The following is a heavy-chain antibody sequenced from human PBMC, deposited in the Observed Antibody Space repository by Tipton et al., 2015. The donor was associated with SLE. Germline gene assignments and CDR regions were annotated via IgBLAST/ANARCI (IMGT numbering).Heavy chain of an antibody. D-gene: IGHD2-15*01. Sequence: SLRLSCAASGFTFEDYAMHWVRQAPGKGLEWVSGISYNSGRIVYADSVRGRFTISRDNSRNTLDLQMDSLRPEDAAVYYCARQVVVDGLLRWLDPWGQGTRVIVSS. CDR1: GFTFEDYA. J-gene: IGHJ5*02. CDR2: ISYNSGRI. V-gene: IGHV3-9*01. CDR3: ARQVVVDGLLRWLDP.